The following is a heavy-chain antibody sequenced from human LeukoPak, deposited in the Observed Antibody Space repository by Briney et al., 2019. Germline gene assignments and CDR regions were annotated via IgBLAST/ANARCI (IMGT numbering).Heavy chain of an antibody. J-gene: IGHJ5*02. CDR1: GYTLTELS. Sequence: GASVKVSCKVSGYTLTELSMHWVRQAPGKGLEWMGGFDPEDGETIYAQKFQGRVTMTEDTSTDTAYVELSSLRSEDTAVYYCATAPIVAATSPWLDPWGQGTLVTVSS. CDR2: FDPEDGET. D-gene: IGHD2-15*01. CDR3: ATAPIVAATSPWLDP. V-gene: IGHV1-24*01.